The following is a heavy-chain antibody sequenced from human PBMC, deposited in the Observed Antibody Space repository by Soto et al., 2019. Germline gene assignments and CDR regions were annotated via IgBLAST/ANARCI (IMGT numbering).Heavy chain of an antibody. D-gene: IGHD3-3*01. Sequence: QVQLQESGPGLVKPSETLSLTCSVSGGSIGSYYWSWIRQPPGKGLEWIGYIYYSGSTNYNPSLKSRVAISVDTSKYRFSLKLSSVTAADTAVYYCARGGWRQIDYWGQGTLVTVSS. CDR1: GGSIGSYY. CDR3: ARGGWRQIDY. CDR2: IYYSGST. V-gene: IGHV4-59*08. J-gene: IGHJ4*02.